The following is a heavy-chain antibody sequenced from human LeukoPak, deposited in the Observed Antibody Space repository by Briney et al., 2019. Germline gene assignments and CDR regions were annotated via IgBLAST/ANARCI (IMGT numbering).Heavy chain of an antibody. D-gene: IGHD6-25*01. J-gene: IGHJ4*02. CDR2: ISSSGSTI. V-gene: IGHV3-48*03. Sequence: PGGSLRLSCAAPGFTFSSYEMNWVRQAPGKGLEWVSYISSSGSTIYYADSVKGRFTISRDNAKNSLYLQINSLRAEDTAVYYCARDTGAASFDYWGQGTLVTVSS. CDR3: ARDTGAASFDY. CDR1: GFTFSSYE.